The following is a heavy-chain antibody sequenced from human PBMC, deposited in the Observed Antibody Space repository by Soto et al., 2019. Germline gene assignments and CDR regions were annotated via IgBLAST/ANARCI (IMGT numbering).Heavy chain of an antibody. Sequence: EALSLTCTVSGGSLSSSSYYWGWIRQPPGKGLEWIGSIYYSGSTYYNPSLKSRVTISVDTSKNQFSLKLSSVTAADTAVYYCARHSGYPHYYMDVWGKGATVTVSS. CDR3: ARHSGYPHYYMDV. D-gene: IGHD3-22*01. V-gene: IGHV4-39*01. CDR1: GGSLSSSSYY. J-gene: IGHJ6*03. CDR2: IYYSGST.